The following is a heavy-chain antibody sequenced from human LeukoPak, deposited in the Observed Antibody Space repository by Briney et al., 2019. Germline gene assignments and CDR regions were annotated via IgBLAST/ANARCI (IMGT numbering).Heavy chain of an antibody. V-gene: IGHV3-23*01. CDR2: ISGSGGST. CDR3: ARVSRDYYDSSGYYWYRFYFDY. CDR1: GFTFSSYA. D-gene: IGHD3-22*01. Sequence: GGSLRPSCAASGFTFSSYAMSWVRQAPGKGLEWVSAISGSGGSTYYADSVKGRFTISRDNSKNTLYLQMNSLGAEDTAVYYCARVSRDYYDSSGYYWYRFYFDYWGQGTLVTVSS. J-gene: IGHJ4*02.